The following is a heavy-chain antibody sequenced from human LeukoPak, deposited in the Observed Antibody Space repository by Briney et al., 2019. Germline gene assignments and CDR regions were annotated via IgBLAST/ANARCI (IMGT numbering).Heavy chain of an antibody. CDR1: GGSFSGYY. J-gene: IGHJ4*02. CDR3: AGLDTAMVKD. Sequence: PSETLSLTCAVYGGSFSGYYWSWIRQPPGKGLGWIGEINHSGSTNYNPSLKSRVTISVDTSKNQFSLKLSSVTAADTAVYYCAGLDTAMVKDWGQGTLVTVSS. V-gene: IGHV4-34*01. D-gene: IGHD5-18*01. CDR2: INHSGST.